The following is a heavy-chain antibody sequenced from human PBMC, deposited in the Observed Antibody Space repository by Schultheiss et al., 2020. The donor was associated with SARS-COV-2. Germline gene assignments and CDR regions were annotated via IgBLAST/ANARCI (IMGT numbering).Heavy chain of an antibody. J-gene: IGHJ4*02. CDR1: GFTFSSYS. V-gene: IGHV3-21*04. D-gene: IGHD2-8*01. Sequence: GGSLRLSCAASGFTFSSYSMNWVRQAPGKGLEWVSSISSSSSYIYYADSVKGRFTISRDNSKNTLYLQMNSLRAEDTAVYYFTSRFPRLRGHWGQGTLVTVSS. CDR3: TSRFPRLRGH. CDR2: ISSSSSYI.